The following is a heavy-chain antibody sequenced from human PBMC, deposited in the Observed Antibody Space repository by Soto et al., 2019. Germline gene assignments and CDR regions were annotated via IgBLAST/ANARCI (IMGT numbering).Heavy chain of an antibody. V-gene: IGHV3-30*18. J-gene: IGHJ4*02. CDR3: AKDDKTGTTGY. CDR1: GFTFSSYG. Sequence: QVQLVESGGGVVQPGRSLRLSCAASGFTFSSYGMHWVRQAPGKGLEWVAVISYDGSNKYYADSVKGRFTISRDNSKNTLYLQMNSLRAEDTAVYYCAKDDKTGTTGYWGQGTLVTVSS. CDR2: ISYDGSNK. D-gene: IGHD1-7*01.